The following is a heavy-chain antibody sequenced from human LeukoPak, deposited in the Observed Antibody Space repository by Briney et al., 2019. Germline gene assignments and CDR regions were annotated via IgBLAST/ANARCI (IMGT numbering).Heavy chain of an antibody. Sequence: GASVKVSCKASGGTFSSYAISWVRQATGQGLEWMGWMNPNSGNTGYAQKFQGRVTMTRNTSISTAYMELSSLRSEDTAVYYCARGLPIQLWFFKDYYYGMDVWGQGTTVTVSS. V-gene: IGHV1-8*02. CDR3: ARGLPIQLWFFKDYYYGMDV. J-gene: IGHJ6*02. D-gene: IGHD5-18*01. CDR1: GGTFSSYA. CDR2: MNPNSGNT.